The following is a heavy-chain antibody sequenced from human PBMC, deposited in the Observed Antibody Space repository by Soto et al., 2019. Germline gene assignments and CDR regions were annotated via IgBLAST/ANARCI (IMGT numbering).Heavy chain of an antibody. CDR2: INYSGTT. CDR3: ARLMMDRSWYFDWFDP. Sequence: QLQLQELGPGLVKPSETLSLTCTVSGGSISTASYYWGWIRQAPGKGLEWIASINYSGTTYYSPSHKSRVAVSIDTSKDQFSLKVNSVTAADTALYFCARLMMDRSWYFDWFDPWGQGTLVTVSS. CDR1: GGSISTASYY. J-gene: IGHJ5*02. V-gene: IGHV4-39*01. D-gene: IGHD6-13*01.